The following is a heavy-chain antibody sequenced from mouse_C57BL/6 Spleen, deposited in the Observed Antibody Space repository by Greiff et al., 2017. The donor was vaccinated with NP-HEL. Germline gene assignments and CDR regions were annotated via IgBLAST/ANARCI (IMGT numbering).Heavy chain of an antibody. D-gene: IGHD1-1*01. Sequence: EVKVVESGGGLVQSGRSLRLSCATSGFTFSDFYMEWVRQAPGKGLEWIAASRNKANDYTTEYSASVKGRFIVSRDTSQSILYLQMNALRAEDTAIYYCARDERNYLYAMDYWGQGTSVTVSS. CDR1: GFTFSDFY. CDR3: ARDERNYLYAMDY. CDR2: SRNKANDYTT. V-gene: IGHV7-1*01. J-gene: IGHJ4*01.